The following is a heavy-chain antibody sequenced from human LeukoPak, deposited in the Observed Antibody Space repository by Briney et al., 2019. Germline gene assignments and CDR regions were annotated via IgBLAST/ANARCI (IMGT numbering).Heavy chain of an antibody. Sequence: TGGSLRLSCAASGFTFSSHWMSWVRQAPGKGLEWVANIKQDGSEKYYVDSVKGRFTISRDNAKNSLYLQMNSLRAEDTAVYYCARIGLGYYYFDYWGQGTLVTVSS. J-gene: IGHJ4*02. CDR2: IKQDGSEK. CDR3: ARIGLGYYYFDY. CDR1: GFTFSSHW. D-gene: IGHD1-26*01. V-gene: IGHV3-7*01.